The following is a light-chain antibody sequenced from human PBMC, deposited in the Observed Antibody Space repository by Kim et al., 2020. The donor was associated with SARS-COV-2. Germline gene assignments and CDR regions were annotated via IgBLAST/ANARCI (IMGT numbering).Light chain of an antibody. CDR3: SSYAGSNNPVV. J-gene: IGLJ2*01. Sequence: QSVTISCTGTSSDFGGYNYVSWYQQHPGKAPKLMIYEVSKRPSGVPDRFSGSKSGNTASLTVSGLQAEDEADYYCSSYAGSNNPVVFGGGTQLTVL. CDR2: EVS. V-gene: IGLV2-8*01. CDR1: SSDFGGYNY.